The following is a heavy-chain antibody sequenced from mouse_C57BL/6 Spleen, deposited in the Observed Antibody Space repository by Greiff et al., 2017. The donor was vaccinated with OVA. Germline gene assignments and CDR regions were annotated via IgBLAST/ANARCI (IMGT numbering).Heavy chain of an antibody. CDR2: FHPYNDDT. V-gene: IGHV1-47*01. J-gene: IGHJ4*01. Sequence: VQLQQSGAELVKPGASVKLSCKASGYTFTTYSIDWMKQTHGKRLEWIGTFHPYNDDTTSNEKFKGKATLTVDKSSSTVYMKLSRVTSDDSAVYYCARVEPYDMDDWGQGTTVTVSS. CDR1: GYTFTTYS. CDR3: ARVEPYDMDD.